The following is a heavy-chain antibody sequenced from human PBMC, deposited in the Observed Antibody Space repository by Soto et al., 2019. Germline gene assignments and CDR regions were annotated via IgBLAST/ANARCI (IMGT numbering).Heavy chain of an antibody. CDR2: MNPTSGNT. V-gene: IGHV1-8*01. CDR1: GYTFTKYD. D-gene: IGHD2-21*01. Sequence: QVQLVQSGAEVKTPGASVKVSCKASGYTFTKYDMNWVRQAPGQGLEWMGWMNPTSGNTGYAQKFQGRLPMTWDTAIGIAHMELSSLKKKATAVYYCARSDGHTFNWLDSWGQGTLVTVSA. J-gene: IGHJ5*01. CDR3: ARSDGHTFNWLDS.